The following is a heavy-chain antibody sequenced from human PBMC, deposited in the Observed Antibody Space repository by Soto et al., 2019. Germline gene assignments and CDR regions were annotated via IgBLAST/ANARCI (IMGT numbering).Heavy chain of an antibody. CDR2: ISGSGGST. Sequence: GGSLRLSCVASGFTFSDYAMAWVRQSPGKGLEWVSSISGSGGSTYYADSVKGRFTISRDNSKNTVFLQMDSLRAEDTAVYYCAKDHGMDVWGQGATVTVSS. CDR1: GFTFSDYA. CDR3: AKDHGMDV. J-gene: IGHJ6*02. V-gene: IGHV3-23*01.